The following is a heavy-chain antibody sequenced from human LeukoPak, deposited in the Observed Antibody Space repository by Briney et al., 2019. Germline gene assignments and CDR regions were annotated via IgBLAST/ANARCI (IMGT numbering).Heavy chain of an antibody. CDR2: INHSGST. CDR1: GGSFSGYY. Sequence: SETLSLTCAVSGGSFSGYYWSWIRQPPGKGLEWIGEINHSGSTNYNPSLKSRVTISVETSKNQFSLKLTSVTAADTAVYYCARGRFDFWSGPFAGDWGQGTLVTVSS. V-gene: IGHV4-34*01. CDR3: ARGRFDFWSGPFAGD. J-gene: IGHJ4*02. D-gene: IGHD3-3*01.